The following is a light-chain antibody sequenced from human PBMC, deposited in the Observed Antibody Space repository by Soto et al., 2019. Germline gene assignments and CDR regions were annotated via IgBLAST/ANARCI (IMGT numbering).Light chain of an antibody. CDR1: SGHSSYA. V-gene: IGLV4-69*01. CDR3: QTWGTGLLV. Sequence: QSVLTQSPSASAPLGASVKLTCTLSSGHSSYAIAWHQQQPEKGPRYLMKLNSDGSHSKGDGIPDRFSGSSSGAERYLTISSLQSEDEADYYCQTWGTGLLVFGGGTKLTVL. J-gene: IGLJ3*02. CDR2: LNSDGSH.